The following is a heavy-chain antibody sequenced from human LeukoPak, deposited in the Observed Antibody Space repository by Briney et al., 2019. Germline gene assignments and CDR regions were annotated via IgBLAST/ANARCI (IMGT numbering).Heavy chain of an antibody. CDR1: EGTFSSYA. V-gene: IGHV1-69*13. CDR3: ARANCSSTSCYRGRFDY. J-gene: IGHJ4*02. CDR2: IIPIFGTA. Sequence: SVKVSCKASEGTFSSYAISWVRQAPGQGLEWMGGIIPIFGTANYAQKFQGRVTITADESTSTAYMELSSLRSEDTAVYYCARANCSSTSCYRGRFDYWGQGTLVTVSS. D-gene: IGHD2-2*01.